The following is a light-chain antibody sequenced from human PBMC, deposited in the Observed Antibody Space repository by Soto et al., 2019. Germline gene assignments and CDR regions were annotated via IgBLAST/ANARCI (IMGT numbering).Light chain of an antibody. CDR1: QSVSSN. CDR2: GPS. CDR3: QQYNNGPPLT. V-gene: IGKV3-15*01. J-gene: IGKJ4*01. Sequence: EIVMTPSPATLSVYPGERVTXTCRASQSVSSNLAWYQQKPGQVPTLLIYGPSTTATGIPATFSGSGSGTEFTLTISSLQSEDFAVYYCQQYNNGPPLTFSVGT.